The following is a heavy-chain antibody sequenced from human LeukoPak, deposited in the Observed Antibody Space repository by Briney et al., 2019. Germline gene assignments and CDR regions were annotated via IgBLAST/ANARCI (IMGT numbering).Heavy chain of an antibody. CDR2: IYPGDSDI. CDR1: GYSFTTYW. D-gene: IGHD6-19*01. Sequence: GESLKISCKGSGYSFTTYWIGWVRQMPGKGLEWMGIIYPGDSDITYSPSFQGQVTISADKSISTAYLQWSSLKASGTAMYYCARHTDSSGWNRYFDLWGRGTLVTVSS. J-gene: IGHJ2*01. CDR3: ARHTDSSGWNRYFDL. V-gene: IGHV5-51*01.